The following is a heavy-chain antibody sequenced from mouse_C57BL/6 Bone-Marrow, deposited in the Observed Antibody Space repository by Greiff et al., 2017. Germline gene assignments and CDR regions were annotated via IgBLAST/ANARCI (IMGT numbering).Heavy chain of an antibody. CDR2: FYPGSGSI. Sequence: VKLMESGAELVKPGASVKLSCKASGYTFTEYTIHWVKQRSGQGLEWIGCFYPGSGSIKYNEKFKDKATLTAYKSSSTDYMELSRLTSEDSAVYFCAKHDSSYNPFADWGKGAIVTVSA. CDR1: GYTFTEYT. CDR3: AKHDSSYNPFAD. V-gene: IGHV1-62-2*01. J-gene: IGHJ3*01. D-gene: IGHD1-1*01.